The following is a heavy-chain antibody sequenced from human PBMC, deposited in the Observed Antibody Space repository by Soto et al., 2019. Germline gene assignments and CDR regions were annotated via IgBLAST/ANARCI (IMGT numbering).Heavy chain of an antibody. V-gene: IGHV3-30*18. CDR2: ISSDGSNK. CDR3: AKAGYDSSGPHHDAFDI. J-gene: IGHJ3*02. CDR1: GFTFSSYG. Sequence: QVQLVESGGGVVQPGRSLRLSCAASGFTFSSYGMHWVRQAPGKGLEWVAVISSDGSNKYYADSVKGRFTISRDNSKNTLYLQMNSLRAEDTAVYYCAKAGYDSSGPHHDAFDIWGQGTMVTVSS. D-gene: IGHD3-22*01.